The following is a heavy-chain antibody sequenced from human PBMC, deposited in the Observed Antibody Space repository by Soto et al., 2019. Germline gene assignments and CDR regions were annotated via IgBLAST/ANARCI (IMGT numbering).Heavy chain of an antibody. CDR2: IKSKTDGGTT. CDR1: GFTFSNAW. J-gene: IGHJ6*02. Sequence: PGGSLRLSCAASGFTFSNAWMSWVRQAPGKGLEWVGRIKSKTDGGTTDYAAPVKGRFTISRDDSKNTLYLQMNSLKTEDTAVYYCTTAPPYYYYGMDVWGRGTTVTVSS. V-gene: IGHV3-15*01. CDR3: TTAPPYYYYGMDV.